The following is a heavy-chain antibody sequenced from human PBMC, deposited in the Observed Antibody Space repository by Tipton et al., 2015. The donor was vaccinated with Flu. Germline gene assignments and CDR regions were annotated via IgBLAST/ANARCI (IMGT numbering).Heavy chain of an antibody. V-gene: IGHV4-59*01. D-gene: IGHD5-18*01. CDR3: ARDKSGTAMAPGNYYYYYGMDV. J-gene: IGHJ6*02. CDR1: GGPISSYY. Sequence: TLSLTCTVSGGPISSYYWSWIRQPPGKGLEWIGYIYYSGSTNYNPSLKSRVTISVDTSKNQFSLKLSSVTAADTAVYYCARDKSGTAMAPGNYYYYYGMDVWGQGTTVPVSS. CDR2: IYYSGST.